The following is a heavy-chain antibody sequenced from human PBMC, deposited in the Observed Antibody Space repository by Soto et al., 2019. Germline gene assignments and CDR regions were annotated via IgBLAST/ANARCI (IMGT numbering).Heavy chain of an antibody. CDR1: AFTFSRYW. V-gene: IGHV3-7*01. Sequence: EVQLVESGGGLVQPGGSLRLSCAASAFTFSRYWMIWVRQAPGKGLEWLANINPDGGVKYYVDSVRGRFTISRDNAKNSLYLQMNSLSAEDTAVYYCARPHTRNVAFDVWGHGTMVTVSS. J-gene: IGHJ3*01. CDR2: INPDGGVK. D-gene: IGHD4-4*01. CDR3: ARPHTRNVAFDV.